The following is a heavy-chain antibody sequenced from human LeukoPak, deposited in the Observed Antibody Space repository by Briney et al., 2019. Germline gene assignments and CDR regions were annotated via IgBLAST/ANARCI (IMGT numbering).Heavy chain of an antibody. Sequence: SETLPLTCAVYGGSFSGYYWSWIRQPPGKGLEWIGEINHSGSTNYNPSLKSRVTISVDTSKNQFSLRLSSVTAADTAVYYCARGGRTFDYWGQGTLVIVSS. CDR2: INHSGST. J-gene: IGHJ4*02. CDR3: ARGGRTFDY. V-gene: IGHV4-34*01. CDR1: GGSFSGYY. D-gene: IGHD1-14*01.